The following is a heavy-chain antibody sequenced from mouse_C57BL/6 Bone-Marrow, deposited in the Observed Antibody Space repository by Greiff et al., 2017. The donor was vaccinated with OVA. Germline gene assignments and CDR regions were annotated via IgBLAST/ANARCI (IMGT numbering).Heavy chain of an antibody. D-gene: IGHD1-1*01. CDR1: GFNIKDDY. V-gene: IGHV14-4*01. Sequence: EVQLQQSGAELVRPGASVKLSCTASGFNIKDDYMHWVKQRPEQGLEWIGWIDPENGDTEYASKFQGKATITADTSSNTAYLQLSSLTSEDTAVYYCFYYYCSSYDCDVWGTGTTVTVSS. CDR3: FYYYCSSYDCDV. J-gene: IGHJ1*03. CDR2: IDPENGDT.